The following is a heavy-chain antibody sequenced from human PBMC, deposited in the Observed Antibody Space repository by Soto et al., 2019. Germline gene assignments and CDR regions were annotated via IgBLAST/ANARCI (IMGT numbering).Heavy chain of an antibody. CDR1: GFTFSSYA. V-gene: IGHV3-23*01. CDR2: ISGSGGST. D-gene: IGHD2-2*01. Sequence: GSLRLSCAASGFTFSSYAMSWVRQAPGKGLEWVSAISGSGGSTYYADSVKGRFTISRDNSKNTLYLQMNSLRAEDTAVYYCAKDIVVVPAASDAFDIWGQGTMVTVS. J-gene: IGHJ3*02. CDR3: AKDIVVVPAASDAFDI.